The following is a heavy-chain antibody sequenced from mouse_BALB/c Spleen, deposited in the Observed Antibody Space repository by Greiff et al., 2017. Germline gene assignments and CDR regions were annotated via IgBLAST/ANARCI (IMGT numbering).Heavy chain of an antibody. V-gene: IGHV1S81*02. CDR1: GYTFTSYY. CDR2: INPSNGGT. J-gene: IGHJ2*01. CDR3: TRLSYGFDY. Sequence: QVQLQQSGAELVKPGASVKLSCKASGYTFTSYYMYWVKQRPGQGLEWIGEINPSNGGTNFNEKFKSKATLTVDKSSSTAYMQLSSLTSEDSAVYYCTRLSYGFDYWGQGTTLTVSS. D-gene: IGHD1-1*02.